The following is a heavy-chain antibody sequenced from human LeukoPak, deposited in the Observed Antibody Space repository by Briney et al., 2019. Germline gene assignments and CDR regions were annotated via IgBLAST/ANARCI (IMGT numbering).Heavy chain of an antibody. J-gene: IGHJ4*02. CDR3: ARGDLSGYSYGCLGY. CDR2: IWYDGSNK. D-gene: IGHD5-18*01. CDR1: GFTFSSYG. Sequence: PGRSLRLSCAASGFTFSSYGMHWVRQAPGKGLEWVAVIWYDGSNKNYADSVKGRFTISRDNSKNTLYLQMNSLRAEDTAVYYCARGDLSGYSYGCLGYWGQGTLVTVSS. V-gene: IGHV3-33*01.